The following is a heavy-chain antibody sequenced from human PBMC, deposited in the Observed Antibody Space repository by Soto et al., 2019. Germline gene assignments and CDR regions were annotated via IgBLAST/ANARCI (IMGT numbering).Heavy chain of an antibody. CDR2: IKSKTDGGTT. CDR1: GFAFSNAW. V-gene: IGHV3-15*07. CDR3: TTRNYLSKDAFYL. D-gene: IGHD1-7*01. J-gene: IGHJ3*01. Sequence: EVQLVESGGGLVKPGGSLRLSCAASGFAFSNAWMNWVRQSPGKGLEWVARIKSKTDGGTTDYAAPVTGRFTNSRDDSKNTLYLQSSSLKNEDTAVYYFTTRNYLSKDAFYLWCQGTMVTVSS.